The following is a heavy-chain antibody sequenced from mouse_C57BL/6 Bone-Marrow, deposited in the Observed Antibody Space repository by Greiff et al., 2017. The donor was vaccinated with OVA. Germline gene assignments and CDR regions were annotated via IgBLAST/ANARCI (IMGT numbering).Heavy chain of an antibody. CDR1: GFTFTDYY. V-gene: IGHV7-3*01. D-gene: IGHD1-1*01. CDR3: ARSPYYYGSGYFDV. Sequence: EVKLVESGGGLVQPGGSLSLSCAASGFTFTDYYMSWVRQPPGKALEWLGFIRNKANGYTTEYSASVKGRFTISRDNSQSILYLQMNALRAEDSATYYCARSPYYYGSGYFDVWGTGTTVTVSS. J-gene: IGHJ1*03. CDR2: IRNKANGYTT.